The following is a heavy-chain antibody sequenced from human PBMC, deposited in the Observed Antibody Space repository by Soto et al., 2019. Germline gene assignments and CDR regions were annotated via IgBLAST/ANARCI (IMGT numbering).Heavy chain of an antibody. V-gene: IGHV5-10-1*01. D-gene: IGHD3-22*01. CDR1: GYSFTSYW. CDR3: ATSGFLAAFDI. Sequence: GESLKISCKGSGYSFTSYWISWVRQMPGKGLVWMGRIYPSDSYTNYSPSFQGHVTISSDKSISTAYLQWSSLKASDTAMYYCATSGFLAAFDIWGQGTMVTVSS. J-gene: IGHJ3*02. CDR2: IYPSDSYT.